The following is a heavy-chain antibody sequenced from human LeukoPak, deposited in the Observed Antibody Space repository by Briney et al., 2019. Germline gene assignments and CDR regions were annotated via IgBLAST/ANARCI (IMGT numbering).Heavy chain of an antibody. CDR1: GGSLSSYY. J-gene: IGHJ6*03. Sequence: SETLSLTCTVSGGSLSSYYWSWIRQPPGKGLEWIGYIFYSGSTNYNPSLKSRVTISVDTSKNQFSLKLTSVTAADTAVYSCARGAYNTLSEGPYYYYMAVWGKGTTVTVS. D-gene: IGHD2/OR15-2a*01. V-gene: IGHV4-59*01. CDR2: IFYSGST. CDR3: ARGAYNTLSEGPYYYYMAV.